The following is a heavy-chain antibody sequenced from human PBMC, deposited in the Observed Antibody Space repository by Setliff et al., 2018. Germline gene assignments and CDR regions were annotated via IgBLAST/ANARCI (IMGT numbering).Heavy chain of an antibody. CDR3: ARAPRLEWILPTFDY. CDR2: ISAYSGKA. J-gene: IGHJ4*02. CDR1: AYAFVSYG. V-gene: IGHV1-18*01. Sequence: ASVKVSCKASAYAFVSYGLSWMRQAPGQGLEWLGWISAYSGKADYAHNFQDRLTMTTDTSTNTAYMELRSLTSDDTAVYFCARAPRLEWILPTFDYWGQGTRVTV. D-gene: IGHD3-3*01.